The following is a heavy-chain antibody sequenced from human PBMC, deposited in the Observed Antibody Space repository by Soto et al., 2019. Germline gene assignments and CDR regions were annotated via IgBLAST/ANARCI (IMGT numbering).Heavy chain of an antibody. V-gene: IGHV5-51*01. Sequence: GESLKISCKGSVYSLTSYWIGWVSQMPVKGLEWMGLIYPGDSDTRYSPSFQGQVTISADKSISTAYLQWSSLKASDTAMYYCASQSSDFWSVYYVLRFDYWGQGTMVTVSS. D-gene: IGHD3-3*01. J-gene: IGHJ4*02. CDR2: IYPGDSDT. CDR1: VYSLTSYW. CDR3: ASQSSDFWSVYYVLRFDY.